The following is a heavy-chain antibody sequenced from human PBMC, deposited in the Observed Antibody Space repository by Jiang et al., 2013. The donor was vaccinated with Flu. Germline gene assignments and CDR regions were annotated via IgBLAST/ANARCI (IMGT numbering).Heavy chain of an antibody. V-gene: IGHV4-31*02. CDR2: IYYSGST. CDR1: GGSISSGGYY. CDR3: ARGSGYDPLDC. D-gene: IGHD5-12*01. Sequence: QLVESGGGLVQPGGSLRLSCAASGGSISSGGYYWSWIRQHPGKGLEWIGYIYYSGSTYYNPSLKSRVTISVNTSKNQFSLKLSSVTAADTAVYYCARGSGYDPLDCWGQGTLVAVSS. J-gene: IGHJ4*02.